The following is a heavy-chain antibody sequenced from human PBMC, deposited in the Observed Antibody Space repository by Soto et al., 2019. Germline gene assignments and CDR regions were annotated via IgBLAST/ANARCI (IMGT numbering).Heavy chain of an antibody. CDR2: ISNDGTSQ. CDR1: GFTLSDFA. V-gene: IGHV3-30-3*01. J-gene: IGHJ3*02. D-gene: IGHD2-2*02. Sequence: QVQLAESGGGVVQPGRPLRLSCAASGFTLSDFAMHWVRQAPGKGLQWVSVISNDGTSQYYADSVKGRFTISRDNSKNTLYLQVNSLRAEDTAIYYCARDRNCRSTSCYNAFDIWGQGTVVTVS. CDR3: ARDRNCRSTSCYNAFDI.